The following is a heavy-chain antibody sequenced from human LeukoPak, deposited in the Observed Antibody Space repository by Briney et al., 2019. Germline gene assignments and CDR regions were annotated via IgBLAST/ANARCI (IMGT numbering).Heavy chain of an antibody. J-gene: IGHJ4*02. CDR3: AKFLSSQLFDY. CDR2: ISYDGSNK. CDR1: GFTFSSYG. Sequence: GGSLRLSCAASGFTFSSYGMHWVRQAPGKGLEWVAVISYDGSNKYYADSVKGRFTISRDDSKNTLYLQMNSLRAEDTAVYYCAKFLSSQLFDYWGQGTLVTVSS. D-gene: IGHD6-6*01. V-gene: IGHV3-30*18.